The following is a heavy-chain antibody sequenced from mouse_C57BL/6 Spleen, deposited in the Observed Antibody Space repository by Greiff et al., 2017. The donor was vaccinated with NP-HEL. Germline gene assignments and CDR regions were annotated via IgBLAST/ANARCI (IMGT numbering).Heavy chain of an antibody. CDR1: GYTFTDYY. CDR2: INPYNGGT. Sequence: EVQLQQSGPVLVKPGASVKMSCKASGYTFTDYYMNWVKQSHGKSLEWIGVINPYNGGTSYNQKFKGKATLTVDKSSSTAYMELNSLTSEDSAVYYCARPSNYYGSSYDYFDYWGQGTTLTVSS. CDR3: ARPSNYYGSSYDYFDY. V-gene: IGHV1-19*01. J-gene: IGHJ2*01. D-gene: IGHD1-1*01.